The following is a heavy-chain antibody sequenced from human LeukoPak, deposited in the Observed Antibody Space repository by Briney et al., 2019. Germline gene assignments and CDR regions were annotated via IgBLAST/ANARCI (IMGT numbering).Heavy chain of an antibody. Sequence: GGSLRLSCAASGFTFSNAWMSWVRQAPGKGLEWVGRIKSKTDGGTTDYAAPVKGRFTISRDDSKNTLYLQMNSLKTEDTAVYYCSTDITMVRGVIVWGQGTLVTVSS. V-gene: IGHV3-15*01. CDR3: STDITMVRGVIV. J-gene: IGHJ4*02. D-gene: IGHD3-10*01. CDR1: GFTFSNAW. CDR2: IKSKTDGGTT.